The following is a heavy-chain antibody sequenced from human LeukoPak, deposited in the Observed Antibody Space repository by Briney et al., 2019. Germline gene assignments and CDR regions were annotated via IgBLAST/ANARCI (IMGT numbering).Heavy chain of an antibody. V-gene: IGHV3-30*18. CDR1: GFTFSSYG. CDR2: ISYDGSNK. CDR3: AKGDAHYFDY. D-gene: IGHD3-16*01. Sequence: GGSLRLSCAASGFTFSSYGMHWVRQAPGEGLEWVAVISYDGSNKYYADSVKGRFTISRDNSKNTLYLQMNSLRAEDTAVYYCAKGDAHYFDYWGQGTLVTVSS. J-gene: IGHJ4*02.